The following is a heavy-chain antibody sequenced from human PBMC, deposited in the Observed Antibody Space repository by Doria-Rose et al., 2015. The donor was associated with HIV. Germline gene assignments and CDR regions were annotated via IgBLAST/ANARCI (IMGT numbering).Heavy chain of an antibody. Sequence: QVQLVQSGGGVVQPGGSLRLSCAASGFTFTSYGMHWVRQAPGKGLEWVAIIVYGGSNKYYAEYVKGRFTISRDNSKNTLYLQMNSLRAEDTAVYYCAKDWNYYANRKHYYYGMDVWGQGTTVTVSS. V-gene: IGHV3-30*02. CDR3: AKDWNYYANRKHYYYGMDV. J-gene: IGHJ6*02. CDR2: IVYGGSNK. CDR1: GFTFTSYG. D-gene: IGHD3-10*01.